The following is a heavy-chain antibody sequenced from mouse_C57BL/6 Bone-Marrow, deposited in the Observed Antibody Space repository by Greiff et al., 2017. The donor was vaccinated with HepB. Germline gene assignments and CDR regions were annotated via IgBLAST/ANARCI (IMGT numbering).Heavy chain of an antibody. CDR1: GFTFSDYG. V-gene: IGHV5-15*01. Sequence: EVKLVESGGGLVQPGGSLKLSCAASGFTFSDYGMAWVRQAPRKGPEWVAFISNLAYSIYYADTVTGRFTISRENAKNTLYLEMSSLRSEDTAMYYCARHDYGSSYFDYWGQGTTLTVSS. CDR3: ARHDYGSSYFDY. D-gene: IGHD1-1*01. J-gene: IGHJ2*01. CDR2: ISNLAYSI.